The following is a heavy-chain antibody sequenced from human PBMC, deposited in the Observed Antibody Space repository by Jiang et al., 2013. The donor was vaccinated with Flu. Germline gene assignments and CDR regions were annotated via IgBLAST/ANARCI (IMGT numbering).Heavy chain of an antibody. V-gene: IGHV3-30-3*01. CDR3: ARDLYNSGWYGIYYYYGMDV. Sequence: VQLLESGGGVVQPGRSLRLSCAASGFTFSSYALQWARQAPGKGLEWVAAISYDGNNKYYGDSVKGRFTISRDNSKNTLYLQVNSLRAEDTAVYYCARDLYNSGWYGIYYYYGMDVWGQGTTVTVSS. CDR2: ISYDGNNK. D-gene: IGHD6-19*01. CDR1: GFTFSSYA. J-gene: IGHJ6*02.